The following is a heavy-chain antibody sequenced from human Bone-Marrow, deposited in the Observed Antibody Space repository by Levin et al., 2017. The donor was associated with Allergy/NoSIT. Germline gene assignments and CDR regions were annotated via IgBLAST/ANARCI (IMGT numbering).Heavy chain of an antibody. V-gene: IGHV4-59*01. CDR2: IYYSGST. CDR1: GAYITSYY. Sequence: PSETLSLNCSVSGAYITSYYWSWIRQTPGKGLEWIGHIYYSGSTNYNPSLKSRVTMSVDTSKNQFSLKLTSVTAADTAVYYCARGGARYSGKDYWGQGTLVTVSS. J-gene: IGHJ4*02. D-gene: IGHD4-11*01. CDR3: ARGGARYSGKDY.